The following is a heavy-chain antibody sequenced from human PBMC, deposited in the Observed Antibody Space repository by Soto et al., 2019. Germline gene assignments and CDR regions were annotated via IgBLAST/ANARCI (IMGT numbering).Heavy chain of an antibody. V-gene: IGHV3-9*01. Sequence: EVQLVESGGGLVQPGRSLRLSCEASGFTFDDYSIHWVRQAPGKGLEWVSVISWNSADIGYADSVKGRFTTARDNTKKSLYLQMNSLRGDDTAFYYCAKGAPDGYTLAFFNSWRHGTLVIVSS. D-gene: IGHD5-12*01. J-gene: IGHJ5*01. CDR2: ISWNSADI. CDR3: AKGAPDGYTLAFFNS. CDR1: GFTFDDYS.